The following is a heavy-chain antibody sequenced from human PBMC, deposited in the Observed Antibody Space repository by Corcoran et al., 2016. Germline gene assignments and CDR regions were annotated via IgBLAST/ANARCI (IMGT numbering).Heavy chain of an antibody. CDR2: INHSGST. J-gene: IGHJ4*02. CDR1: GGSFSGYY. CDR3: ARGLDFWGGYYVFDY. Sequence: QVQLQQWGAGLLKPSETLSLTCAVYGGSFSGYYWSWIRQPPGKGLEWIGEINHSGSTNYNPSLKSRVTISVDTSKNQFSLKLGSVTAADTAVYYCARGLDFWGGYYVFDYWGQGTLVTVSS. V-gene: IGHV4-34*01. D-gene: IGHD3-3*01.